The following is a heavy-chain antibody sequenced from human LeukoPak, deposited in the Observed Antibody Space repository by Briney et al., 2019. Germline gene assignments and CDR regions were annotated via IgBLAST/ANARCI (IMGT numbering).Heavy chain of an antibody. V-gene: IGHV4-39*07. CDR3: ARTSVTDGDRLEWSDY. D-gene: IGHD2-21*01. Sequence: SETLSLTCTVSGGSISSYYWGWIRQPPGKGLEWVGSFYYSGSTNYNPSLKSRVTISVDKSKNQFSLKLSSVTAADTAVYYCARTSVTDGDRLEWSDYWGQGTLVTVSS. CDR2: FYYSGST. CDR1: GGSISSYY. J-gene: IGHJ4*02.